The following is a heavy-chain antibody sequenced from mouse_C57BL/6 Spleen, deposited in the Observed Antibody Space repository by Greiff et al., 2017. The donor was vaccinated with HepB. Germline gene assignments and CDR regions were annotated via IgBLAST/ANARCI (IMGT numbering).Heavy chain of an antibody. J-gene: IGHJ4*01. V-gene: IGHV5-4*01. CDR2: ISDGGSYT. CDR3: ARDMGLSSYDAMDY. Sequence: EVRLVESGGGLVKPGGSLKLSCAASGFTFSSYAMSWVRQTPEKRLEWVATISDGGSYTYYPDNVKGRFTISRDNAKNNLYLQMSHLKSEDTAMYYCARDMGLSSYDAMDYWGQGTSVTVSS. D-gene: IGHD1-1*01. CDR1: GFTFSSYA.